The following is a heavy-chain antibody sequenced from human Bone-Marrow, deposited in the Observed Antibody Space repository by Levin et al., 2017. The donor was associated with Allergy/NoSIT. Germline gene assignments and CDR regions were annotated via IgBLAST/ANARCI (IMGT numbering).Heavy chain of an antibody. V-gene: IGHV3-48*03. D-gene: IGHD3-3*01. CDR1: GFVFSNYE. CDR3: ARAVGATEFTAFGVVETYYFDS. J-gene: IGHJ4*02. Sequence: GESLKISCAASGFVFSNYEMNWVRQAPGKGLEWISSISSDEETIDYADFVKGRFTISRDNAKNYLFLQLNSLRAEDTGIYYCARAVGATEFTAFGVVETYYFDSWGQGTPVTVSS. CDR2: ISSDEETI.